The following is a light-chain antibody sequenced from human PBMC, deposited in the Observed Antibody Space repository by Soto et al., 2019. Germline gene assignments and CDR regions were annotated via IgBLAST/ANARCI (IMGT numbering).Light chain of an antibody. CDR2: GAS. CDR3: QQYGSSPALT. CDR1: QSVSSN. V-gene: IGKV3-15*01. J-gene: IGKJ4*01. Sequence: EVVMTQSPATLSVSQGERATLSCRASQSVSSNLAWYQQKPGQAPRLLIYGASTTATGIPARFSGSGSGTEFTLTISSLQSEDFAVYYCQQYGSSPALTFGGG.